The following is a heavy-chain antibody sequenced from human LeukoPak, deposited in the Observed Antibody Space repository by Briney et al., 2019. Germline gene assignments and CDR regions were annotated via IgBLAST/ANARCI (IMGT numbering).Heavy chain of an antibody. D-gene: IGHD3-22*01. CDR3: ARMRSYDSGGYYEPDDY. J-gene: IGHJ4*02. Sequence: GASVKVSCKASGGTFISYAISWVRQAPGQGLEWMGRIIPILGIANYAQKFQGRVTITADKSTSTAYMELSSLRSEDTAVYYCARMRSYDSGGYYEPDDYWGQGTLVTVSS. CDR1: GGTFISYA. CDR2: IIPILGIA. V-gene: IGHV1-69*04.